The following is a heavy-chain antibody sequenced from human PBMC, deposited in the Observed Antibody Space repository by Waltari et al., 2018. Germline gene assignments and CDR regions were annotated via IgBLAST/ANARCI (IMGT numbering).Heavy chain of an antibody. J-gene: IGHJ4*02. CDR1: GFTFGLYF. V-gene: IGHV3-23*01. D-gene: IGHD3-16*01. CDR2: ISGSGRET. Sequence: EEQLLESGGGLVQPGGSRRLSCAASGFTFGLYFMSWVRQAPGKGLGWVSGISGSGRETYYADSVKGRFTISRDNSKDTVHLHMDNLRVEDTAIYYCAKEGDFWGNQRYYWGQGTLVTVSS. CDR3: AKEGDFWGNQRYY.